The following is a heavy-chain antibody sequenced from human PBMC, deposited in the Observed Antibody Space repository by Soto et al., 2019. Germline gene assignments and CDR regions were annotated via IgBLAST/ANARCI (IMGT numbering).Heavy chain of an antibody. Sequence: PSETLSLTCTVSGGSISSYYWSWIRQPPGKGLEWIGYIYYSGSTNYNPSLKSRVTISVDTSKNRFSLKLSSVTAADTAVYYCARATYYDFWSGYSGGMDVWGQGTTVTVSS. D-gene: IGHD3-3*01. CDR1: GGSISSYY. V-gene: IGHV4-59*01. J-gene: IGHJ6*02. CDR3: ARATYYDFWSGYSGGMDV. CDR2: IYYSGST.